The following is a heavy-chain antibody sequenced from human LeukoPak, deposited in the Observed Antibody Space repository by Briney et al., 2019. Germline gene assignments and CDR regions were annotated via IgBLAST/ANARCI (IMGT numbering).Heavy chain of an antibody. CDR2: FNPNSGGT. CDR1: GYRFTDFS. CDR3: AREFSVAHPHLDY. V-gene: IGHV1-2*02. D-gene: IGHD4-23*01. J-gene: IGHJ4*02. Sequence: ASVTDSCKASGYRFTDFSIYWVRQAPGQGLEWMGWFNPNSGGTNYAQKFQGRVTMTRDTSISTAYMELSRLRSDDTAVYYCAREFSVAHPHLDYWGQGTLVTVSS.